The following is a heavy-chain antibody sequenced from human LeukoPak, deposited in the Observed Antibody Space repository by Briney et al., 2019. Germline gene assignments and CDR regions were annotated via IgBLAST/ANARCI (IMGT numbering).Heavy chain of an antibody. CDR2: MYYSGST. V-gene: IGHV4-59*12. Sequence: SETLSLTRTVSGASISIYYWTWIRQPPGKGLEWIGYMYYSGSTSYNPSLKSRVSMSVDTSKNQFSLNLRSVTAADTAVYYCARDQGGPFDYWGQGTLVTVSS. CDR3: ARDQGGPFDY. J-gene: IGHJ4*02. CDR1: GASISIYY. D-gene: IGHD2-15*01.